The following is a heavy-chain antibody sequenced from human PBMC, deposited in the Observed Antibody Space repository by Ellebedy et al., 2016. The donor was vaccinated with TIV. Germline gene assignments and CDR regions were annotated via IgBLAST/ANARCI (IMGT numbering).Heavy chain of an antibody. V-gene: IGHV3-33*08. CDR3: ARVHCGSVSCYGWDLDY. CDR2: IWSDGNNK. Sequence: PGGSLRLSCAASGFTFGTFGIHWVRQAPGKGLEWVAVIWSDGNNKYYADFVKGRFTVSRDNSKNTSYLQMNSLRADETAVYYCARVHCGSVSCYGWDLDYWGQGTLVTVSS. CDR1: GFTFGTFG. D-gene: IGHD5-18*01. J-gene: IGHJ4*02.